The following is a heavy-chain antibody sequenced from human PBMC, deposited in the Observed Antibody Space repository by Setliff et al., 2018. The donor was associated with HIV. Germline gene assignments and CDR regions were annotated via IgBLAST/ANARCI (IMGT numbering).Heavy chain of an antibody. J-gene: IGHJ6*04. CDR2: ISSNTDNI. V-gene: IGHV3-9*01. Sequence: GGSLRLSCAASGFTFNAYAMHWVRQPPGKGLEWVSGISSNTDNIYYADSVTGRFTISRDNAKNSLFLQMNDLRPEDTALYYCVKDGTPIGRYYQYFHVWGEGIMVTVSS. CDR1: GFTFNAYA. CDR3: VKDGTPIGRYYQYFHV. D-gene: IGHD1-26*01.